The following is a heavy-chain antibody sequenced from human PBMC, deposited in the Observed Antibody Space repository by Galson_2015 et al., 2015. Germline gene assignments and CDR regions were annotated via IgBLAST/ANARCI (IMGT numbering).Heavy chain of an antibody. Sequence: TLSLTCTVSGGSISSGGYYWSWIRQHPGKGLEWIGYIYYSGSTYYNPSLKSRVTISVDTSKNQFSLKLSSVTAADTAVYYCARRARLRYCSSTSCYAGRYHFDYWGQGTLVTVSS. D-gene: IGHD2-2*01. V-gene: IGHV4-31*03. J-gene: IGHJ4*02. CDR2: IYYSGST. CDR1: GGSISSGGYY. CDR3: ARRARLRYCSSTSCYAGRYHFDY.